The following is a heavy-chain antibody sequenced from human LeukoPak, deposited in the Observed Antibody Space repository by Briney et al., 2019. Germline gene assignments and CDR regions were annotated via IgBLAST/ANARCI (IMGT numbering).Heavy chain of an antibody. J-gene: IGHJ4*02. CDR2: ISGSGVYT. D-gene: IGHD4-17*01. Sequence: GGSLRLSYAASGFTFSCYSMIWVRKAPGTGLEWVSGISGSGVYTFYGDSVKGRFTTSRDNSKNTLYLQMNSLRAEDTAVYYCAKDIKAGNGDSSFYDWGQGTLVTVSS. V-gene: IGHV3-23*01. CDR3: AKDIKAGNGDSSFYD. CDR1: GFTFSCYS.